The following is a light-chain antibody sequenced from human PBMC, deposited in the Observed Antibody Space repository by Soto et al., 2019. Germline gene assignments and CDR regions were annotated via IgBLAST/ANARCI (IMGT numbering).Light chain of an antibody. CDR3: CSYAGRSNFRV. CDR2: DVS. V-gene: IGLV2-11*01. Sequence: QSALTQPRSVSGSPGQSVTISCTGTRSDVGGYDYVSWYQQHPDKVPELMIYDVSKRPSGVPDRFSGSKSGNTASLTISGLQAEDEADYYCCSYAGRSNFRVFGGETKLTVL. J-gene: IGLJ2*01. CDR1: RSDVGGYDY.